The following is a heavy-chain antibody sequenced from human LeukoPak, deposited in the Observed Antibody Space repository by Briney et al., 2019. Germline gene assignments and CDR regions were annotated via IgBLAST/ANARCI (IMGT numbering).Heavy chain of an antibody. J-gene: IGHJ4*02. D-gene: IGHD2-15*01. CDR1: GFTFSNYA. Sequence: PGASLRLSCAASGFTFSNYAMSWVRQAPGKGLEWVSAVSGRDTSTYYTDSVKGRFTISRDNSKNTLYLQMNSLSAEDTAIYYCAKDSGYCSGYTCPPVYWGQGTLVTVSS. CDR2: VSGRDTST. V-gene: IGHV3-23*01. CDR3: AKDSGYCSGYTCPPVY.